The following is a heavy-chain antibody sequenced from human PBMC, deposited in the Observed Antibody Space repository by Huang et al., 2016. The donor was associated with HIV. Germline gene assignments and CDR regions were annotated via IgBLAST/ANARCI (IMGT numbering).Heavy chain of an antibody. Sequence: EEQLVQSGAEVKKPGESLKISCEGSGYSFAKYLTGWVRPVPGKGLVWMGIIYPDDSDTRNSPSFQGQVSISADKSISTAYLQWSSLKASDTAMYYCARLDTARNYYYYGLDVWGQGTSVSVSS. V-gene: IGHV5-51*01. CDR1: GYSFAKYL. D-gene: IGHD5-18*01. CDR3: ARLDTARNYYYYGLDV. CDR2: IYPDDSDT. J-gene: IGHJ6*02.